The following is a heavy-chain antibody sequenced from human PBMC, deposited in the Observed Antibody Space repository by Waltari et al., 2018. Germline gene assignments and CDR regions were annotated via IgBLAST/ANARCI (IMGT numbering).Heavy chain of an antibody. D-gene: IGHD1-26*01. CDR1: GGHISGYY. Sequence: QVQLQESGPGLVKPSETLSLTCPVSGGHISGYYWSWTRQPPGKGLEWIGYIYYSGSTNYNPSLKSRVTISVDTSKNQFSLKLSSVTAADTAVYYCAGRNYYYYYMDVWGKGTTVTVSS. CDR3: AGRNYYYYYMDV. V-gene: IGHV4-59*01. J-gene: IGHJ6*03. CDR2: IYYSGST.